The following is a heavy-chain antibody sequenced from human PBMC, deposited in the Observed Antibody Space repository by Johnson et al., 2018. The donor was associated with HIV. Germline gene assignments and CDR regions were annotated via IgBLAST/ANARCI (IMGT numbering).Heavy chain of an antibody. D-gene: IGHD3-3*01. CDR3: ARQAPGVTSFGVGGAFDS. CDR1: GFTLSTYA. Sequence: QVQLVESGGGVVQPGRSLRLSCAASGFTLSTYAMHWVRQAPGKGLEWGAVISYDGSNKYYADSVKGRFTISRDNSKNTLYLQMNSLRAGETAVYYWARQAPGVTSFGVGGAFDSWGQGTMVTVSS. CDR2: ISYDGSNK. V-gene: IGHV3-30*14. J-gene: IGHJ3*02.